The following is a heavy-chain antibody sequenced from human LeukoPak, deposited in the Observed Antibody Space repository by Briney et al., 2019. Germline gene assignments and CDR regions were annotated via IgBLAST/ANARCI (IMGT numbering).Heavy chain of an antibody. CDR3: AKGRPLLFDY. CDR2: ISGSGGST. CDR1: GFPFSSHT. V-gene: IGHV3-23*01. D-gene: IGHD2-15*01. J-gene: IGHJ4*02. Sequence: GGSLRLSCAASGFPFSSHTMSWVRQAPGQGLEWVSAISGSGGSTYYADSVKGRFTISRDKSKNTLYLQMSSLRAEDTAVFYCAKGRPLLFDYWGQGTLVTVSS.